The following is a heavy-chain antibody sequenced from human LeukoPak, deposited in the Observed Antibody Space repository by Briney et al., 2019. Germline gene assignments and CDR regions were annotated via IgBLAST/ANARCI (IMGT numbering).Heavy chain of an antibody. D-gene: IGHD3-22*01. CDR1: GYTFTSYA. J-gene: IGHJ4*02. Sequence: EASVKVSCKASGYTFTSYAMHWVRQAPGQRLEWMGWINAGNGNTKYSQKFQGRVTITRDTSASTAYMELSSLRSEDTAVNYCARGGTYYYDSSGYPLIDYWGQGTLVTVSS. V-gene: IGHV1-3*01. CDR3: ARGGTYYYDSSGYPLIDY. CDR2: INAGNGNT.